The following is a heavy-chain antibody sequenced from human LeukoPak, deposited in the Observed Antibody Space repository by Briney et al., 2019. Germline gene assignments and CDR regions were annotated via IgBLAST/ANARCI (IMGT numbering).Heavy chain of an antibody. CDR2: IYYSGST. D-gene: IGHD4-11*01. J-gene: IGHJ4*02. Sequence: SETLSLTCTVSGGSISSSSYYWGWIRQPPGKGLEWIGSIYYSGSTHDNPSLKSRVTIFVDTSKNQFSLKLSSVVAADTAVYYCARLVSNFPDYWGQGTLVTVSS. V-gene: IGHV4-39*01. CDR1: GGSISSSSYY. CDR3: ARLVSNFPDY.